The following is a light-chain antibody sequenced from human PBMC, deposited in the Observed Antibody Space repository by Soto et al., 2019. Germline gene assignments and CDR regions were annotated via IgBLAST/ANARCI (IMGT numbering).Light chain of an antibody. V-gene: IGLV2-23*02. CDR2: EVS. J-gene: IGLJ1*01. CDR1: SSDVGSYNL. CDR3: CSYAGSYV. Sequence: QSVLTQPASVSGSPGQSITISCTGTSSDVGSYNLVSWYQQHPGKAPKLMIYEVSKRPSGVSNRFSGSKSGNMASLTISGLQAEDEADYYCCSYAGSYVFGTGTKLTVL.